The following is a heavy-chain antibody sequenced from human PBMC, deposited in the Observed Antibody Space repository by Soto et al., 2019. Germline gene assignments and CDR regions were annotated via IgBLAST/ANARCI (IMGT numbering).Heavy chain of an antibody. CDR1: GFTLSRHT. Sequence: PGGSLRLSCAASGFTLSRHTVNWVRQAPGKGLEWVSFIGSRTSDIYYADSVKGRFTISRDNAKNSLYLDLTRPRAEDTAVYFCVRDYYDTSGYPNTFDMWGQGTMVTVSS. V-gene: IGHV3-21*01. J-gene: IGHJ3*02. CDR2: IGSRTSDI. CDR3: VRDYYDTSGYPNTFDM. D-gene: IGHD3-22*01.